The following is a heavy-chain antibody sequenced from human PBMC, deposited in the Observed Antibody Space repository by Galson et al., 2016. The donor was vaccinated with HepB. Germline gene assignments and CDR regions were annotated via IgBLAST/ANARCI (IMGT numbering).Heavy chain of an antibody. CDR3: ARGRDGGNYEDY. J-gene: IGHJ4*02. D-gene: IGHD4-23*01. V-gene: IGHV3-7*01. CDR1: GFTFDNYW. Sequence: SLRLSCAASGFTFDNYWMCWVRQAPGKGLEWVANIKQEGSEKYYVDSVKGRFTISRDNAKNSLYLQMNSLRAEDTAVYYCARGRDGGNYEDYWGQGTLVTVSS. CDR2: IKQEGSEK.